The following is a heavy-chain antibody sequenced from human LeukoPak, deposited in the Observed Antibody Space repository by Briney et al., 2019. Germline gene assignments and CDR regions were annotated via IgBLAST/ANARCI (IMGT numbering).Heavy chain of an antibody. J-gene: IGHJ4*02. D-gene: IGHD3-16*01. CDR1: GGTFSSYA. CDR2: IIPIFDTA. CDR3: ARRRGMITFGGPLDY. Sequence: GASVKVSCKASGGTFSSYAISWVRQAPGQGLEWMGGIIPIFDTANYAQKFQGRVTITADESTSTAYMELSSLRSEDTAVYYCARRRGMITFGGPLDYWGQGTQVTVSS. V-gene: IGHV1-69*13.